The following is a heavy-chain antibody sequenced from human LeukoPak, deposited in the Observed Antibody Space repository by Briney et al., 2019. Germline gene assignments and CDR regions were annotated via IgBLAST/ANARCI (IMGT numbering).Heavy chain of an antibody. CDR2: INSDGKTT. D-gene: IGHD3-16*02. CDR3: SRGAPHPID. CDR1: GFTFSSYW. J-gene: IGHJ4*02. V-gene: IGHV3-74*01. Sequence: GGSLRLSCAASGFTFSSYWMHWVRHAPGKGLVWVSRINSDGKTTSYADSVKGRVTISRDNAKNTLSLQVNSLRADDTAVYYCSRGAPHPIDWGRGTLVTVSS.